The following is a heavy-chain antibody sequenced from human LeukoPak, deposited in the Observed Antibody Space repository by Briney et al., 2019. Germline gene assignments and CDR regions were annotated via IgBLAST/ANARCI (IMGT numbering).Heavy chain of an antibody. CDR2: ISGSGGST. CDR3: AKDLVLYSSSPAFAAFDI. V-gene: IGHV3-23*01. J-gene: IGHJ3*02. Sequence: PGGSLRLSCAASGFTFSSYAMSWVRQAPGKGLEWVSAISGSGGSTYYADSVKGRFTISRDNSKNTLYLQMNSLRAEDTAVYYCAKDLVLYSSSPAFAAFDIWGQGTMVTVSS. CDR1: GFTFSSYA. D-gene: IGHD6-6*01.